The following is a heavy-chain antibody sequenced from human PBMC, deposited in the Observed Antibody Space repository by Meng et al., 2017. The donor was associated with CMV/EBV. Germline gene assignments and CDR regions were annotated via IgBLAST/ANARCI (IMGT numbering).Heavy chain of an antibody. CDR1: GFTFSSYA. CDR3: AKDIRVTMVRGGNYYYYGMDV. Sequence: GESLKISCAASGFTFSSYAMSWVRQAPGKGLEWVSVIYSSGSSTYYADSVKGRFTISRDNSKNTLYLQMNSLRAEDTAVYYCAKDIRVTMVRGGNYYYYGMDVWGQGTTVTVSS. J-gene: IGHJ6*02. D-gene: IGHD3-10*01. V-gene: IGHV3-23*03. CDR2: IYSSGSST.